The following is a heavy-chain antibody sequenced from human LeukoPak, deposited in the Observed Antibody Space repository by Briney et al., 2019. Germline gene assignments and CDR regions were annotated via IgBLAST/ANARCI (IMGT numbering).Heavy chain of an antibody. Sequence: GGSLRPSCAASGFTFSSYEMNWVRQAPGKGLEWVSYISSSGSTIYYADSVKGRFTISRDNAKNSLYLQMNSLRAEDTAVYYCARAPLTVVVDAFDIWGQGTMVTVSS. CDR2: ISSSGSTI. J-gene: IGHJ3*02. CDR3: ARAPLTVVVDAFDI. V-gene: IGHV3-48*03. CDR1: GFTFSSYE. D-gene: IGHD2-15*01.